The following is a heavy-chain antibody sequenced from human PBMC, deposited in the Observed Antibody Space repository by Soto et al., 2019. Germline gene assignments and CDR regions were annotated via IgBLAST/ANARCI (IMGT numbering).Heavy chain of an antibody. J-gene: IGHJ4*02. V-gene: IGHV4-34*01. Sequence: QVQLQQWGAGLLKPSETLSLTCAVYGGSFSGYYWSWIRQPPGKGLEWNGEINHSGSTNYNPSLKSPVTISVDTSKNQFSLKLSSVTAADTAVYYCAIVATSYDYWGQGTLVTVSS. CDR2: INHSGST. CDR1: GGSFSGYY. D-gene: IGHD5-12*01. CDR3: AIVATSYDY.